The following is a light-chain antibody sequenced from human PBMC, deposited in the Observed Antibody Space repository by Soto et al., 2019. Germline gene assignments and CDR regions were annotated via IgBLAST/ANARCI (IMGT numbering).Light chain of an antibody. V-gene: IGKV3-11*01. CDR2: DAS. Sequence: EIVLTQSPATLSLSPGERATLSCRASQSVSSYLAWYQQKPGQAPRLLIYDASNRVTGIPARFSGSGSGTNFTLTISSLEPEDFAVYYCQQRRNWPPWTFGQGTKVEIK. CDR1: QSVSSY. CDR3: QQRRNWPPWT. J-gene: IGKJ1*01.